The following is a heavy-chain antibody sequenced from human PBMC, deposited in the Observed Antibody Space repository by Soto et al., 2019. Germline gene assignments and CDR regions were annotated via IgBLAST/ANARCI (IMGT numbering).Heavy chain of an antibody. J-gene: IGHJ6*02. CDR3: ARNMVRGPGGMDG. CDR2: IYHSGST. CDR1: GGSISSSNW. Sequence: QVQLQESGPGLVKPSGTLSLTCAVSGGSISSSNWWSWVRQPPGKGLEWIGEIYHSGSTNYNPSLRSRVNRAADRSKSQFSLKLSSVTAADTAVYYCARNMVRGPGGMDGWCQGTTVTVSS. V-gene: IGHV4-4*02. D-gene: IGHD3-10*01.